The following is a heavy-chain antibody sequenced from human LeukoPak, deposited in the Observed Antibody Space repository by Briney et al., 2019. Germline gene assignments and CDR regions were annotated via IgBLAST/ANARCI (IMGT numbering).Heavy chain of an antibody. J-gene: IGHJ3*02. CDR2: ISSSSTI. D-gene: IGHD5-12*01. V-gene: IGHV3-48*02. CDR3: ARGGAIVATISAFDI. Sequence: GGSLRLSCAASGFTFSSYSVNWVRQAPGKGLEWVSYISSSSTIYYADSVKGRFTISRDNAKNSLYLQMNSLRDEDTAVYYCARGGAIVATISAFDIWGQGTMVTVSS. CDR1: GFTFSSYS.